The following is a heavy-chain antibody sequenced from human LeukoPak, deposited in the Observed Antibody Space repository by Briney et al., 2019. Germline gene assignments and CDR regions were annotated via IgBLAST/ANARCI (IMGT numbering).Heavy chain of an antibody. CDR1: GFTFSSYA. V-gene: IGHV3-23*01. CDR3: AKDTVTTGTDH. Sequence: PGRSLRLSCAASGFTFSSYAMSWVRQAPGKGLEWVSAISGSGRSTFYADSVKGRFTIPRDNSKNTLYLQMNSLRAEDTAVYYCAKDTVTTGTDHWGQGTLVTVSS. J-gene: IGHJ4*02. D-gene: IGHD4-17*01. CDR2: ISGSGRST.